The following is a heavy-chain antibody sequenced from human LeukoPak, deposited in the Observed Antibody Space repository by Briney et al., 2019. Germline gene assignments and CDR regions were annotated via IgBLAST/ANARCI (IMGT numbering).Heavy chain of an antibody. Sequence: ASVKVSCEASGYTFTSYYMHWVRQAPGQGLEWMGIINPSGGSTSYAQKFQGRVTMTRVTPTSTVYMELSSLRSEDTAVYYCARERGTFGGVIADYWGQGTLVTVSS. J-gene: IGHJ4*02. V-gene: IGHV1-46*01. CDR3: ARERGTFGGVIADY. D-gene: IGHD3-16*02. CDR1: GYTFTSYY. CDR2: INPSGGST.